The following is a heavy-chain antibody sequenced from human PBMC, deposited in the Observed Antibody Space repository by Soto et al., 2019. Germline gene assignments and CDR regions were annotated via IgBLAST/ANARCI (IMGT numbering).Heavy chain of an antibody. Sequence: SVKVSCKASGYSFTSYGINWVRQAPGQGLEWMGWIIPIFDTANYAQKFQGRVTITADESTSTAYMELSSLRSEDTAVYYCARHDCISSSCYYYYYYGMDVWGQGTTVTVSS. J-gene: IGHJ6*02. CDR3: ARHDCISSSCYYYYYYGMDV. D-gene: IGHD2-2*01. CDR1: GYSFTSYG. V-gene: IGHV1-69*13. CDR2: IIPIFDTA.